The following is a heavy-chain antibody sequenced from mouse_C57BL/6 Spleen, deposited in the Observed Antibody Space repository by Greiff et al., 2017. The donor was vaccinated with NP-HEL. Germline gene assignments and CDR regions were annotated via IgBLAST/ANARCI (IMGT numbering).Heavy chain of an antibody. V-gene: IGHV1-64*01. Sequence: QVQLQQSGAELVKPGASVKLSCKASGYTFTSYWMHWVKQRPGQGLEWIGMIHPNSGSTNYNEKFKSKATLTVDKSSSTAYMQLSSLTSEDSAVYYCARGDFDYYGSSHYFDYWGQGTTLTVSS. J-gene: IGHJ2*01. CDR3: ARGDFDYYGSSHYFDY. CDR1: GYTFTSYW. D-gene: IGHD1-1*01. CDR2: IHPNSGST.